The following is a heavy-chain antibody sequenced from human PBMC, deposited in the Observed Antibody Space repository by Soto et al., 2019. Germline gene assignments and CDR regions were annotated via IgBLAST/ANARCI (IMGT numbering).Heavy chain of an antibody. CDR3: ERERFVNPGMVGGGNYYYYGMEV. J-gene: IGHJ6*02. D-gene: IGHD5-18*01. CDR2: IIPIFGTA. Sequence: QVQLVQSGAEVKKPGSSVKVSCKASGGTFSSYAISWVRQAPGQGLEWMGGIIPIFGTANYAQKFQGRATITADESTSTVYMELCRLRSEDTAVNSCERERFVNPGMVGGGNYYYYGMEVWGQGNTVTVSS. CDR1: GGTFSSYA. V-gene: IGHV1-69*01.